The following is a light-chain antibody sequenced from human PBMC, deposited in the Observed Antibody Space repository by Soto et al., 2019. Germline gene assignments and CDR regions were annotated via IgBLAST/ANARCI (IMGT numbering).Light chain of an antibody. CDR1: QILLHNNGLNY. CDR2: WAS. CDR3: HQYYSTPFT. J-gene: IGKJ3*01. Sequence: DIVMTQSPLSLPVTPGEPASISCMSIQILLHNNGLNYLAWYQQRPGQPPKLLIYWASTRESGVPDRFSGSGSGTDFTLTISSLQAEDVAVYYCHQYYSTPFTFGPGTKVDIK. V-gene: IGKV4-1*01.